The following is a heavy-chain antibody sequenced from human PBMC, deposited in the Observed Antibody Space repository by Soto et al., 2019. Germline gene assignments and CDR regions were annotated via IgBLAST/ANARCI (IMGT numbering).Heavy chain of an antibody. CDR1: GYTFTSYD. CDR2: MNPNSGNT. Sequence: QVQLVQSGAEVKKPGASVKVSCKASGYTFTSYDINWVRQATGQGLEWMGWMNPNSGNTGYAQKFQGRVTMTRNTYRRTVYMGLTRVRSEQMAVYYCARRGYSSSLYYYYYYGMDVWGQGTTVTVSS. D-gene: IGHD6-13*01. V-gene: IGHV1-8*01. CDR3: ARRGYSSSLYYYYYYGMDV. J-gene: IGHJ6*02.